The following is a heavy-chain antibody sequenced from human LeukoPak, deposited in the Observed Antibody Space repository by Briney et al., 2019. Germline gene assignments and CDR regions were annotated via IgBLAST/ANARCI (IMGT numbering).Heavy chain of an antibody. D-gene: IGHD3-22*01. J-gene: IGHJ4*02. V-gene: IGHV1-18*01. CDR1: GYTFTSYG. CDR3: ARDSRYYSDSSVPFDY. Sequence: ASVKVSCKASGYTFTSYGISWLRQAPGQGLEWMGWISAYNGNTNYAQKLQGRVTMTTDTSTSTAYMELRSLRSDDTAVYYCARDSRYYSDSSVPFDYWGQGTLVTVSS. CDR2: ISAYNGNT.